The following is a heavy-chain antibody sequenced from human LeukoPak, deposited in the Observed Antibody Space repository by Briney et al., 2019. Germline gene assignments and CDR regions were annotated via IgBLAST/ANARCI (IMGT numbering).Heavy chain of an antibody. CDR2: IKQDGSEK. Sequence: GGSLRLSCAASGFTFSSYWMTWVRQAPGKGLEWVANIKQDGSEKYYVDSVKGRFTISRDNAKNSLYLQMNSLRAEDTAVYYCARARRGSTSSPFRSSIAARNYFDYWGQGTLVTVSS. CDR3: ARARRGSTSSPFRSSIAARNYFDY. V-gene: IGHV3-7*01. CDR1: GFTFSSYW. D-gene: IGHD6-6*01. J-gene: IGHJ4*02.